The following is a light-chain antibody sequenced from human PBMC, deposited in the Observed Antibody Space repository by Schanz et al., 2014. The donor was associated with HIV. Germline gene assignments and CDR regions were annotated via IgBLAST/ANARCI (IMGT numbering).Light chain of an antibody. Sequence: QSVLTQPPSASGTPGQRVTISCSGSSSNFRSNAVNWYQQLPGTAPKLVIYNTYHRPSGVPDRFSGSQSGASASLAISGLQSEDETDYYCGTWDDSLKAWVFGGGTKLTVL. CDR2: NTY. V-gene: IGLV1-44*01. J-gene: IGLJ3*02. CDR1: SSNFRSNA. CDR3: GTWDDSLKAWV.